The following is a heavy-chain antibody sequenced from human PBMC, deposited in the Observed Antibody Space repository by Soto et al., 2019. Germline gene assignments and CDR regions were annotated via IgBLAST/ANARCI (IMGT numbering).Heavy chain of an antibody. J-gene: IGHJ5*02. D-gene: IGHD6-13*01. CDR1: GDSVTSHY. CDR2: MHYTGFS. Sequence: SETLSLTCSFSGDSVTSHYLTWIRQSPGKGLEWIGYMHYTGFSHYNPSLKSRLTISVDRSKNQFTLQLTSVTVADTAVYYCQRCSSWCYWFAPWGQGTLVSVSS. CDR3: QRCSSWCYWFAP. V-gene: IGHV4-59*02.